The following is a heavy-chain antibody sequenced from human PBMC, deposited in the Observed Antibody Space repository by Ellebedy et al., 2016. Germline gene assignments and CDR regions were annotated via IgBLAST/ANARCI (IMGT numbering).Heavy chain of an antibody. CDR2: IIPIFGTA. V-gene: IGHV1-69*05. CDR3: ATGYYDSSGYLAFDI. CDR1: GGTFSSYA. J-gene: IGHJ3*02. Sequence: SVKVSXXASGGTFSSYAISWVRQAPGQGLEWMGGIIPIFGTANYAQKFQGRVTMTTDTSTSTAYMELRSLRSDDTAVYYCATGYYDSSGYLAFDIWGQGTMVTVSS. D-gene: IGHD3-22*01.